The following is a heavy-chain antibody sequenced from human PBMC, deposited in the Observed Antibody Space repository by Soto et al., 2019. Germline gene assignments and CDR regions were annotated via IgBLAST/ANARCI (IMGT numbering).Heavy chain of an antibody. D-gene: IGHD3-16*01. CDR2: ISGSGGST. CDR3: AKDDGAPNPKPDAFDI. CDR1: GFTFSSYA. J-gene: IGHJ3*02. Sequence: GGSLRLSCAASGFTFSSYAMSWVRQAPGKGLEWVSAISGSGGSTYYADSVKGRFTISRDNSKNTLYLQMNSLRAEDTAVYYCAKDDGAPNPKPDAFDIWGQGTMVTVSS. V-gene: IGHV3-23*01.